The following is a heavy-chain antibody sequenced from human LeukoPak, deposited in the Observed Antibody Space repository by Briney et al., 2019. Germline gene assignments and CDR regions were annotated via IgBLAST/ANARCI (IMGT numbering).Heavy chain of an antibody. D-gene: IGHD3-22*01. CDR1: GGSISRGGYY. CDR3: ARVGTSSGYYGVAFDI. V-gene: IGHV4-31*03. CDR2: IYYSGST. Sequence: PSQTLSLTCTVSGGSISRGGYYWSWIRQHPGKGLEWIGYIYYSGSTYYNPSLKSRVTISVDTSKNQFSLKLSSVTAADTAVYYCARVGTSSGYYGVAFDIWGQGTTVTVSS. J-gene: IGHJ3*02.